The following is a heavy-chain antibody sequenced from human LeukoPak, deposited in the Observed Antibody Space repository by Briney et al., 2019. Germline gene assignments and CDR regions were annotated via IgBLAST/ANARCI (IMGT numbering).Heavy chain of an antibody. J-gene: IGHJ4*02. Sequence: SETLSLTCTVSGDSISSYYWSWIRQPPGEGLQWIGYIFYSGSTNYNASLRSRVAMSVDTSKNQFSLRLTSVTAADTAVYYCAGRSARYFDHWGQGALVTVSS. CDR2: IFYSGST. CDR1: GDSISSYY. CDR3: AGRSARYFDH. V-gene: IGHV4-59*01. D-gene: IGHD1-26*01.